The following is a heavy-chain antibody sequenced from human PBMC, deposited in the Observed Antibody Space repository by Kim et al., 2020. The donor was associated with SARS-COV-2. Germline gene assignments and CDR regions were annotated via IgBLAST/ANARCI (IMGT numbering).Heavy chain of an antibody. Sequence: GSLRLSCTASGFTFGDYAVSWFRQAPGKGLDWVGFIRNKASGGTPDYAASVKGRFTISRDDSKSIAYLQMNSLKTEDTAVYYCTTHYRDLDYWGQGSLV. CDR2: IRNKASGGTP. CDR3: TTHYRDLDY. J-gene: IGHJ4*02. CDR1: GFTFGDYA. D-gene: IGHD4-17*01. V-gene: IGHV3-49*03.